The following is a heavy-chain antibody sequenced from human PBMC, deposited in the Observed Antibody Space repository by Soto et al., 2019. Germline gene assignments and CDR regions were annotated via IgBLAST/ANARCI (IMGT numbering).Heavy chain of an antibody. V-gene: IGHV1-18*04. CDR1: GYSFSTYG. Sequence: ASVKVSCKASGYSFSTYGFSWVRQAPGQGLECVGWISAHNGDTHYSQKFQGRVTLTTDTSTNTGYMELRSLTSDDTAVYFCATEPIYYNDGSGYYPLGHWGQGTLVTVSS. CDR3: ATEPIYYNDGSGYYPLGH. J-gene: IGHJ4*02. CDR2: ISAHNGDT. D-gene: IGHD3-22*01.